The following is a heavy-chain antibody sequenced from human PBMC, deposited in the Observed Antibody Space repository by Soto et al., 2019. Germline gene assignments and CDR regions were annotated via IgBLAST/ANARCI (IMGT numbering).Heavy chain of an antibody. V-gene: IGHV4-30-4*01. D-gene: IGHD5-18*01. Sequence: SETLSLTCTVSGGSISSGDDYWSWIRQPPGKGLEWIGYIYYSGSTYYNPSLKSRVTISVDTSKNQFSLKLSSVTAADTAVYYCARWVDTAMVNWLDPWGQGTLVTVSS. CDR3: ARWVDTAMVNWLDP. J-gene: IGHJ5*02. CDR2: IYYSGST. CDR1: GGSISSGDDY.